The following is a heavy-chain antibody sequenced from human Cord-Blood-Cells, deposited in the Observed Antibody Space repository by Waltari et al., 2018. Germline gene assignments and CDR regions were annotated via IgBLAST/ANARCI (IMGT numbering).Heavy chain of an antibody. CDR2: IIPIFGTA. D-gene: IGHD7-27*01. CDR1: GGTFSSYA. J-gene: IGHJ2*01. V-gene: IGHV1-69*01. Sequence: QVQLVQSGAEVKKPGSSVKVSCKATGGTFSSYAISWVRQAPRQGLDWMGGIIPIFGTANYAQKFQGRVTITADESTSTAYMELSSLRSEDTAVYYCARDPSLLGIWYFDLWGRGTLVTVSS. CDR3: ARDPSLLGIWYFDL.